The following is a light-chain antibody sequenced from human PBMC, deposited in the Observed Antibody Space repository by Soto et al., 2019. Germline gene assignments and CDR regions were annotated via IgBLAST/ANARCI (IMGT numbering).Light chain of an antibody. CDR2: EVT. V-gene: IGLV2-8*01. CDR1: SSEVGGYNY. CDR3: SSHAGINNVV. J-gene: IGLJ3*02. Sequence: QSALTQHPSASGSPGQSVTISCTGTSSEVGGYNYVSWYQQQPGKAPRLMVYEVTKRPSGVPARFSGSKSGNTTSLTVSGLQAEDEAHYYCSSHAGINNVVFGGGTKLTVL.